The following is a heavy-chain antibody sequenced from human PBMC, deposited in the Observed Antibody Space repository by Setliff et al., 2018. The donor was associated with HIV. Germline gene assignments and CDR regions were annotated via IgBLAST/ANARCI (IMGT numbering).Heavy chain of an antibody. CDR2: IGGYEHNI. Sequence: GASVKVSCKASGFTFTDYGFSWVRQAPGQGLEWMGWIGGYEHNINYAQKFRDRVILTKDTSTTTVYMELMSLRFDDTAIYYCARDRGYGVDTFDFWGQGTLGTVSS. J-gene: IGHJ4*02. CDR3: ARDRGYGVDTFDF. V-gene: IGHV1-18*01. D-gene: IGHD4-17*01. CDR1: GFTFTDYG.